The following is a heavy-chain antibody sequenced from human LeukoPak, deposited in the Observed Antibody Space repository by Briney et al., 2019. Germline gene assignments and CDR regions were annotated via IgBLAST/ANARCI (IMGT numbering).Heavy chain of an antibody. CDR3: ARGGLRVVDYFDY. D-gene: IGHD3-3*01. CDR1: GFTVSSNY. J-gene: IGHJ4*02. V-gene: IGHV3-66*02. CDR2: T. Sequence: PGGSLRLSCAASGFTVSSNYMSWVRQAPGKGLEWVSVTYYADSVKGRFTISRGNSKNTLYLQMNSLRAEDTAVYYCARGGLRVVDYFDYWGQGTLVTVSS.